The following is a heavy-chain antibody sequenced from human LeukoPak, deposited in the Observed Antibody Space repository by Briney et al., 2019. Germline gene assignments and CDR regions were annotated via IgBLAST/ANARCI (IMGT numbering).Heavy chain of an antibody. Sequence: GESLQISCKGSGSRFTSYWIGWVRQMPGKGLEWMGIIYPGDSDIRYSPSFQGQVTMSADKSISTAYLQWSSLKASDTAMYYCARHIAYSSGYYSTFDYWGQGTLVAVSS. CDR3: ARHIAYSSGYYSTFDY. D-gene: IGHD3-22*01. J-gene: IGHJ4*02. CDR1: GSRFTSYW. V-gene: IGHV5-51*01. CDR2: IYPGDSDI.